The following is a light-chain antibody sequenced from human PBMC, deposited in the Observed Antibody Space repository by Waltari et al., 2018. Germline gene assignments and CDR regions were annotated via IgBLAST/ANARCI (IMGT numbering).Light chain of an antibody. CDR3: QTWASGLYV. CDR2: VTSDGRQ. CDR1: CGHSGSA. Sequence: QLVLTQSPSASASPGASVKLTCTLSCGHSGSAIPWPQQHPEKGPRFLMKVTSDGRQNKGDGIPDRFSGSSSGAERYLTISSLQSEDEADYYCQTWASGLYVFGTGTKVTVV. V-gene: IGLV4-69*01. J-gene: IGLJ1*01.